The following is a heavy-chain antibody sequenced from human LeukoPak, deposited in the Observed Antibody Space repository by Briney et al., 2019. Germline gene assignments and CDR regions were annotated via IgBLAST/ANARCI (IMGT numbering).Heavy chain of an antibody. J-gene: IGHJ6*02. CDR2: IIPILGIA. CDR3: ARDRSSRGMTTASDV. D-gene: IGHD4-11*01. Sequence: SVKVSCKASGGTFSSYAISWVRQAPGQGLEWMGRIIPILGIANYAQKFQGRVTITADKSTSTAYMGLSSLRSEDTAVYYCARDRSSRGMTTASDVWGQGTTVTVSS. V-gene: IGHV1-69*04. CDR1: GGTFSSYA.